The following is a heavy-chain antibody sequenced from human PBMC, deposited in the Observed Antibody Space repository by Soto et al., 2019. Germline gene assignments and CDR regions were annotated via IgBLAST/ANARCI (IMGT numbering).Heavy chain of an antibody. CDR3: ARDAPRWSYMAFHY. CDR2: IWCAGSSQ. Sequence: SLRLSCAASGFHFRNHGMHWVRQAPGKGLEWVAVIWCAGSSQYYADSVKGRFTISRDNRENTLYLQMNSLRSDDTAVYYCARDAPRWSYMAFHYWGQGTLVTVSS. V-gene: IGHV3-33*01. J-gene: IGHJ4*02. CDR1: GFHFRNHG. D-gene: IGHD1-26*01.